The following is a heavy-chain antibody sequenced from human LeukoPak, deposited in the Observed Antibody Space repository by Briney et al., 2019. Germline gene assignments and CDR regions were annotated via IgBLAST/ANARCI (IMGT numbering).Heavy chain of an antibody. CDR3: ARDGTVGATKGVFDY. D-gene: IGHD1-26*01. CDR1: GGSISSYY. Sequence: SETLSLTCTVSGGSISSYYWSWIRQPAGKGLEWIGRIYTSGSTNYNPSLKSRVTMSVDTSKNQFSLKLSSVTAADTAVYYYARDGTVGATKGVFDYWGQGTLVTVSS. J-gene: IGHJ4*02. CDR2: IYTSGST. V-gene: IGHV4-4*07.